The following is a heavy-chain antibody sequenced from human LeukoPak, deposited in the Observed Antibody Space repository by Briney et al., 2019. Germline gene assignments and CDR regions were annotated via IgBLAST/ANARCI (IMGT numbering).Heavy chain of an antibody. D-gene: IGHD3-16*02. CDR3: ARHSYDYVWGSYRYSGTSGYFDY. J-gene: IGHJ4*02. V-gene: IGHV4-34*01. CDR1: GGSFSGYY. CDR2: INHSGST. Sequence: KPSETLSLTCAVYGGSFSGYYWSWLRQPPGKGLEWIGEINHSGSTNYNPSLESRVTISVDTSKNQFSLKLSSVTAADTAVYYCARHSYDYVWGSYRYSGTSGYFDYWGQGTLVTVSS.